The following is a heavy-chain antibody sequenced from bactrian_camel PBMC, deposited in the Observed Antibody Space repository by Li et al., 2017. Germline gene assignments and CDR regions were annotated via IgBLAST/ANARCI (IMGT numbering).Heavy chain of an antibody. V-gene: IGHV3-3*01. Sequence: HVQLVESGGGSVQAGGSLGLSCAASGATYNSYCMGWFRQAPGKEREGVAAISTSDGTTYYADSVKDRFTIARDNAKNIVYLQMNNLKPEDTGIYYCAATIKRTCALGSSYNVWGQGTQVTVS. D-gene: IGHD1*01. CDR2: ISTSDGTT. J-gene: IGHJ4*01. CDR3: AATIKRTCALGSSYNV. CDR1: GATYNSYC.